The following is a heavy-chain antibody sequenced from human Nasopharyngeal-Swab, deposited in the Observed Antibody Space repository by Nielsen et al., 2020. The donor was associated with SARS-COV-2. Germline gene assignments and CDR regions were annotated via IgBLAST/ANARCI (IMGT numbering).Heavy chain of an antibody. Sequence: GESLKISCAASGFTFSSYGMHWVRQAPGKGLEWVAVISYDGSNKYYADSVKGRFTISRGNSKNTLYLQMNSLRAEDTAVYYCARDRDSSSYFDYWGQGTLVTVSS. J-gene: IGHJ4*02. V-gene: IGHV3-30*03. CDR3: ARDRDSSSYFDY. CDR2: ISYDGSNK. D-gene: IGHD6-6*01. CDR1: GFTFSSYG.